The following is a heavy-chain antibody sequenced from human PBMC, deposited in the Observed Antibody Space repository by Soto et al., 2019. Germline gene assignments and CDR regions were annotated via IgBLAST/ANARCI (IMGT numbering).Heavy chain of an antibody. Sequence: EVQLVESGGGLVQPGGSLRLSCAASGFTFSNYWLHWVRQAPGKGLVWVSRINPDGSITNYANSVKGGFTISRDNAKDTLYLLMNSLRAEDTAVYYCARDSFLGGDINKAFDIWGQGTKVTVSS. D-gene: IGHD2-21*02. CDR2: INPDGSIT. CDR1: GFTFSNYW. V-gene: IGHV3-74*01. J-gene: IGHJ3*02. CDR3: ARDSFLGGDINKAFDI.